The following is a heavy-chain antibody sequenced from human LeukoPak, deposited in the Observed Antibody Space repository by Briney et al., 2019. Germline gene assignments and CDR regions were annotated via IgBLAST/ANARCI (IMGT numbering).Heavy chain of an antibody. J-gene: IGHJ4*02. CDR1: GYTFTSYA. D-gene: IGHD2-21*01. Sequence: ASVTVSCMASGYTFTSYAMHWVRQAPGQRLEWMGWINAGNGNTKYSQKFQGRVTITRDTSASTAYMELSSLRSEDTAVYYCARTLPRPGELDYWGQGTLVTVSS. CDR2: INAGNGNT. V-gene: IGHV1-3*01. CDR3: ARTLPRPGELDY.